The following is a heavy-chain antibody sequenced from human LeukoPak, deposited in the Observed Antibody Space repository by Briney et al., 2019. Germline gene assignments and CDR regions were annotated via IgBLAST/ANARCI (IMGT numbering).Heavy chain of an antibody. Sequence: GGSLRLSCAASGFTFSSYAMSWVRQAPGKGLEWVSAISGSGGSTYYADSVKGRFTISRDNSKNTLYLQMNSLRAEDTAVYYYAKDQYYYDSSGYYLYWGQGTLVTVSS. V-gene: IGHV3-23*01. CDR2: ISGSGGST. J-gene: IGHJ4*02. CDR1: GFTFSSYA. CDR3: AKDQYYYDSSGYYLY. D-gene: IGHD3-22*01.